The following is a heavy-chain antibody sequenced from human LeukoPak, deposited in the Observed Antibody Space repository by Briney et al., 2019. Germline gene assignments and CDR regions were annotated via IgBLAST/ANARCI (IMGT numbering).Heavy chain of an antibody. J-gene: IGHJ4*02. CDR1: GGSISSYY. Sequence: SETLSLSCTVSGGSISSYYWSWILQPPGKGLEWIGYIYYSGSTNYNPSLKSRVTISVDTSKNQFSLKLSSVTAADTAVYYCARDGGSYHDWGQGTLVTVSS. CDR2: IYYSGST. CDR3: ARDGGSYHD. V-gene: IGHV4-59*01. D-gene: IGHD1-26*01.